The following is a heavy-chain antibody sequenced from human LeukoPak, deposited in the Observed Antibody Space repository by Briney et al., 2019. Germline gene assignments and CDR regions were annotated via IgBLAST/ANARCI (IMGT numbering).Heavy chain of an antibody. J-gene: IGHJ4*02. D-gene: IGHD1-26*01. CDR2: IYTSGST. V-gene: IGHV4-4*07. CDR1: GGSISSYY. Sequence: SETLSLTCAVSGGSISSYYWSWIRQPAGKGLEWIGRIYTSGSTNYNPSLKSRVTMSVDTSKNQFSLKLSSVTAADTAVYYRARDSLWELYFDYWGQGTLVTVSS. CDR3: ARDSLWELYFDY.